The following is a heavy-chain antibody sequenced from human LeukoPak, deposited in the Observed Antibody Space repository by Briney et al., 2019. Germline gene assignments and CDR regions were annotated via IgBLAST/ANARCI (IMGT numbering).Heavy chain of an antibody. Sequence: QPGGSLRLSCAASGFTFSSYSMNWVRQAPGKGLEWVSHITASGTAMFYADSVKGRFTISRDNAKNSLYLQMNSLRDEDTAVYYCASSGSYRFDYWGLGTLVTVSS. J-gene: IGHJ4*02. CDR3: ASSGSYRFDY. V-gene: IGHV3-48*02. D-gene: IGHD1-26*01. CDR2: ITASGTAM. CDR1: GFTFSSYS.